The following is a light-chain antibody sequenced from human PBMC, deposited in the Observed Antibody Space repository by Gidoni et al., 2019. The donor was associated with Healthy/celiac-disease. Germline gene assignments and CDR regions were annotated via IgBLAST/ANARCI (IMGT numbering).Light chain of an antibody. Sequence: EIVLTQSPATLSLSPGERATLSCRASQSVSSSYLAWYQQKPGQAPRLLIYGASSRATGIPDRFSGSGSGTDFTLTISRLEPEDVAVYYCQQYGSSPAYTFGQGTKLEIK. CDR1: QSVSSSY. V-gene: IGKV3-20*01. CDR3: QQYGSSPAYT. J-gene: IGKJ2*01. CDR2: GAS.